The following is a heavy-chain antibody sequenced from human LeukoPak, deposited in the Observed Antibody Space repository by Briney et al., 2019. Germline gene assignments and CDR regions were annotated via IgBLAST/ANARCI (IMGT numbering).Heavy chain of an antibody. CDR2: VHNSGIT. V-gene: IGHV4-59*08. Sequence: PSETLSLTCSVSGGSFSVFYWNWFRQPPGKGLEWIAYVHNSGITNYNPSLKSRVTISLHTSKNQFSLKLNSVTAADTAVYYCARLSVGATPFDYWGQGTLVTVSS. CDR1: GGSFSVFY. J-gene: IGHJ4*02. CDR3: ARLSVGATPFDY. D-gene: IGHD1-26*01.